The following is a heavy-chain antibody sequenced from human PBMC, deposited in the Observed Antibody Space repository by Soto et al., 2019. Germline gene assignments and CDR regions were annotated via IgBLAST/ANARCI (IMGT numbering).Heavy chain of an antibody. D-gene: IGHD3-22*01. CDR2: IYSLGNT. V-gene: IGHV4-39*01. CDR1: GGSISSSSYY. CDR3: ARQIYDSSGYYYAY. Sequence: QMQLQESGPGLVKPSETLSLTCTVSGGSISSSSYYWGWIRQPPGQGREWLRTIYSLGNTYYNPSLKSRVTISVDKSKSQLFLKLSSVTAPDTAVYYCARQIYDSSGYYYAYWGQGTLVTVSS. J-gene: IGHJ4*02.